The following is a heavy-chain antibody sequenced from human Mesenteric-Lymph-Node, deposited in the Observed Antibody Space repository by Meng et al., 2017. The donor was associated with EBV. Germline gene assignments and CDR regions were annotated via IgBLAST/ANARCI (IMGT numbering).Heavy chain of an antibody. V-gene: IGHV1-46*01. CDR3: TRVVYREFDP. D-gene: IGHD5/OR15-5a*01. CDR1: GYTFTSNY. Sequence: QLQLVQSGAEVKKPGASVKVPCKTSGYTFTSNYIHWLRHVPGQGLEWMGLINPSSGGTSYAQKFQGRVTMTRDTSTSTVYMELSSLSSDDTAVYYCTRVVYREFDPWGQGTLVTVSS. CDR2: INPSSGGT. J-gene: IGHJ5*02.